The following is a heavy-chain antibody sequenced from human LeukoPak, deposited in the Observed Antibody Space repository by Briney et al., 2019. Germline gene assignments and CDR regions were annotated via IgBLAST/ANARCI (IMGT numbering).Heavy chain of an antibody. V-gene: IGHV3-30*02. Sequence: PGGSLRLSCAASGFTFSSYGMHWVRQAPGKGLEWVAFIRYDGSNKYYADSVKGRFTISRDNSKNTLYLQMNSLRAEDTAVHYCAKDPSVYSSGWYGVYYYYGMDVWGQGTTVTVSS. CDR3: AKDPSVYSSGWYGVYYYYGMDV. D-gene: IGHD6-19*01. CDR1: GFTFSSYG. J-gene: IGHJ6*02. CDR2: IRYDGSNK.